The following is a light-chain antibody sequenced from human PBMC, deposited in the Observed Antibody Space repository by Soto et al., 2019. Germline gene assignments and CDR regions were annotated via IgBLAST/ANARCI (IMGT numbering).Light chain of an antibody. CDR1: SGSIASNY. V-gene: IGLV6-57*01. CDR3: QSYDNSNWV. CDR2: EDN. Sequence: NFMLTQSHSVSASPGKTLTISCTRSSGSIASNYVQWYQQRPGSSPTTVIYEDNQRPSGVPDRFSGSIDSSSNSASLTLSGLKTEDEADYYCQSYDNSNWVFGGGTKLTVL. J-gene: IGLJ3*02.